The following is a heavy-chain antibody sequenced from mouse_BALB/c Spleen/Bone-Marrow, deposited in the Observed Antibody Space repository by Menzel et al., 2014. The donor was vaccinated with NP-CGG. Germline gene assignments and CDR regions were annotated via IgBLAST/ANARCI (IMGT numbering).Heavy chain of an antibody. V-gene: IGHV1-74*01. Sequence: QVQLQQSGAELVRPGASVKLSCRASDYSFTNYWVNWVKQRPGQGLEWIGMIHPSDSETRLNQKFKDKATLTVDKSSSTAYMQLSSPTSEDSAVYYCARGGYDGWYFDVWGAGTTVTVSS. D-gene: IGHD2-2*01. J-gene: IGHJ1*01. CDR3: ARGGYDGWYFDV. CDR2: IHPSDSET. CDR1: DYSFTNYW.